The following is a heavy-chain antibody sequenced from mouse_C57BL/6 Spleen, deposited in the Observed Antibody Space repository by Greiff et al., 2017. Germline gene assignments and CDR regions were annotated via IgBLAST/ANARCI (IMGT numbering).Heavy chain of an antibody. D-gene: IGHD1-1*01. CDR3: ARGHSGSSPDD. CDR2: INPSSGYT. Sequence: QVHVKQSGAELARPGASVKMSCKASGYTFTSYTMHWVKQRTGQGLEWLGYINPSSGYTKYNQKFKDKATLTADKSSSTAYMQLSSLTSEDSAVYYCARGHSGSSPDDWGQGTTLTVSS. J-gene: IGHJ2*01. CDR1: GYTFTSYT. V-gene: IGHV1-4*01.